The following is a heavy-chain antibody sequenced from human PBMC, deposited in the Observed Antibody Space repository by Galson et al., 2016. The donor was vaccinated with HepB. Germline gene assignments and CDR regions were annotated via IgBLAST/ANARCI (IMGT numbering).Heavy chain of an antibody. CDR2: ISSRGITT. Sequence: SLRLSCAASGFTFSLNALTWVRQAPGKGLEWVSAISSRGITTFYSDSVKGRFTVSRDNSKNTLFLQMDSLRAEDTAKYYCAKDFGSTGYYQVFESWGQGTLVAVSS. CDR1: GFTFSLNA. D-gene: IGHD3-22*01. V-gene: IGHV3-23*01. J-gene: IGHJ4*02. CDR3: AKDFGSTGYYQVFES.